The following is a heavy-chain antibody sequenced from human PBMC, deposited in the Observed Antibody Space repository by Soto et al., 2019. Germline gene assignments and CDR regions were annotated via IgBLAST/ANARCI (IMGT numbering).Heavy chain of an antibody. CDR2: ISSSSSTI. CDR1: GFTFSSYS. CDR3: ARDLLTIFGVVIKNFDY. D-gene: IGHD3-3*01. J-gene: IGHJ4*02. Sequence: GGSLRLSCAASGFTFSSYSMNWVRQAPGKGLEWVSYISSSSSTIYYADSVKGRFTISRDNAKNSLYLQMNSLRAEDTAVYYCARDLLTIFGVVIKNFDYWGQGTLVTVSS. V-gene: IGHV3-48*01.